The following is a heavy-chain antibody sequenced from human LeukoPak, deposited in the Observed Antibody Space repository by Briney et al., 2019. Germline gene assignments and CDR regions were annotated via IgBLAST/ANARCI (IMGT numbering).Heavy chain of an antibody. D-gene: IGHD3-10*01. CDR2: IKQDGSEK. V-gene: IGHV3-7*01. Sequence: XXVRQAXXXXXXXXANIKQDGSEKYYVDSVKGRFTISRDNAKNSLYLQMNSLRAEDTAVYYCATSPPYVLLWFGETFDYWGQGTLVTVSS. J-gene: IGHJ4*02. CDR3: ATSPPYVLLWFGETFDY.